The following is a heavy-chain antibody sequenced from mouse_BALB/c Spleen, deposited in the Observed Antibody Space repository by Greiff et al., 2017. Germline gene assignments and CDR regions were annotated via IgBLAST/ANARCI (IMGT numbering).Heavy chain of an antibody. CDR2: INPSNGRT. V-gene: IGHV1S81*02. CDR3: ARSGVYYGNPFAY. D-gene: IGHD2-1*01. J-gene: IGHJ3*01. Sequence: VKLQESGAELVKPGASVKLSCKASGYTFTSYWMHWVKQRPGQGLEWIGEINPSNGRTNYNEKFKSKATLTVDKSSSTAYMQLSSLTSEDSAVYYCARSGVYYGNPFAYWGQGTLVTVSA. CDR1: GYTFTSYW.